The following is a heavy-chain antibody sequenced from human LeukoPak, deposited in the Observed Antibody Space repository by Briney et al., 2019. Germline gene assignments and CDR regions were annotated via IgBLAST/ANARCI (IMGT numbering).Heavy chain of an antibody. J-gene: IGHJ3*02. CDR3: ARGKEGDAFDI. CDR2: IYSGGST. V-gene: IGHV3-66*01. Sequence: GGSLRLSCAASGFTVSSNYMSWVRQAPGKGLEWVSVIYSGGSTYYADSVKARFTISRDNSKNTLYLQMNSLRAEDTAVYYCARGKEGDAFDIWGQGTMVTVSS. CDR1: GFTVSSNY.